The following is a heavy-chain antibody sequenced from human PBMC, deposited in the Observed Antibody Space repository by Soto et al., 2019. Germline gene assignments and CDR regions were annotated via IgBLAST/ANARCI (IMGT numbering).Heavy chain of an antibody. CDR3: ASSGRYYDILTGSRGMYNWLDP. V-gene: IGHV4-34*01. D-gene: IGHD3-9*01. CDR2: INHSGST. CDR1: GGSFSGYY. Sequence: SETLSLTCAVYGGSFSGYYWSWIRQPPGKGLEWIGEINHSGSTNYNPSLKSRVTISVDTSKNQFSLKLSSVTAADTAVYYCASSGRYYDILTGSRGMYNWLDPWGQGTLVTVSS. J-gene: IGHJ5*02.